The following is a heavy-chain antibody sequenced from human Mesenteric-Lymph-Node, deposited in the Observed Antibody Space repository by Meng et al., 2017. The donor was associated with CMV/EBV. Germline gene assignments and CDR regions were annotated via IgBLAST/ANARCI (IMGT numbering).Heavy chain of an antibody. CDR2: IYSDGHGGST. CDR1: GLAVSSNY. Sequence: GESLKISCAASGLAVSSNYMTWVRQAPGKGLEWVSVIYSDGHGGSTYYADSVKGRFTISRDNSENTVSLQMNNLTAGDTALYYCVKNSFGVIVSPDSWDPGTMVTVSS. J-gene: IGHJ4*02. V-gene: IGHV3-53*01. D-gene: IGHD3-3*01. CDR3: VKNSFGVIVSPDS.